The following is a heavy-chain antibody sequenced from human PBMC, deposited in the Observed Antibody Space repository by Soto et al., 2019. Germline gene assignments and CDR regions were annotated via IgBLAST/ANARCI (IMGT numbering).Heavy chain of an antibody. CDR2: INAANGNT. Sequence: ASVKVSCKASGYPFTSYAMHWVRQAPGQSLEWLGWINAANGNTKYSQKFQGRVTITRDTSASIAYMELSSLQYEDTAIYYCARLFSMVREVNKGLILDVWAQGTPVTGSS. D-gene: IGHD3-10*01. V-gene: IGHV1-3*01. J-gene: IGHJ3*01. CDR3: ARLFSMVREVNKGLILDV. CDR1: GYPFTSYA.